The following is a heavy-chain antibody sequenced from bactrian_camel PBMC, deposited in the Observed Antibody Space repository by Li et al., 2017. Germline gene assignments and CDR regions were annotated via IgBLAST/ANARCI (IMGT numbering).Heavy chain of an antibody. J-gene: IGHJ6*01. D-gene: IGHD4*01. CDR3: AFDLVNAGCMSTMPTDFGY. CDR1: GYTYC. V-gene: IGHV3S42*01. CDR2: IIVDGST. Sequence: DVQLVESGGASVQAGGSLRLSCTASGYTYCMGWFRQAPGKEREGVATIIVDGSTRYVDSVKGRFTISRDNAINILYLQMNSLKPDDTAVYYCAFDLVNAGCMSTMPTDFGYWGQGTQVT.